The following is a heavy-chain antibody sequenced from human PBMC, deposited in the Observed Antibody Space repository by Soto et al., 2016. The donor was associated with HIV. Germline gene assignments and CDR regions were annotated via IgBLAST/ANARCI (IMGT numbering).Heavy chain of an antibody. J-gene: IGHJ3*02. CDR1: GYTFTSYD. V-gene: IGHV1-8*03. CDR3: ARDFGGSPGYGDLDAFDI. CDR2: MNPNSGNT. Sequence: QVQLVRSGAEVKKPGASVKVSCKASGYTFTSYDINWVRQATGQGLEWMGWMNPNSGNTGYVQKFQGRVTITRNTSISTAYMELSSLRSDDTAVYYCARDFGGSPGYGDLDAFDIWGQGTMVTVSS. D-gene: IGHD5-18*01.